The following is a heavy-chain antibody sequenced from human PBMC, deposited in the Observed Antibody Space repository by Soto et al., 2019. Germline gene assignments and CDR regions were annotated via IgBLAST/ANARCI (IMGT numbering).Heavy chain of an antibody. CDR2: IIPIFGTA. J-gene: IGHJ6*02. CDR1: GGTFSSYA. V-gene: IGHV1-69*06. CDR3: AGAIWSGYTRYYYYYYGMDV. D-gene: IGHD3-3*01. Sequence: SVKVSCKASGGTFSSYAISWVRQAPGQGLEWMGGIIPIFGTANYAQKFQGRVTITADKSTSTAYMELSSVRSEDTAVYYCAGAIWSGYTRYYYYYYGMDVWGQGTTVTVSS.